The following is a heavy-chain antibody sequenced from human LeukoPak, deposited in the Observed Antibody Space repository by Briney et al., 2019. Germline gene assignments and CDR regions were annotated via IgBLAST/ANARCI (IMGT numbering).Heavy chain of an antibody. CDR3: VSFYETY. CDR1: GNYW. D-gene: IGHD2/OR15-2a*01. J-gene: IGHJ4*02. Sequence: TGGSLRLSCAASGNYWMHWVRQAPGKGLVWVSNINSDGSWTSYADSVKGRFTISKDNAKTTVYLQMNSLRAEDTAVYYCVSFYETYWGRGTLVTVSS. CDR2: INSDGSWT. V-gene: IGHV3-74*01.